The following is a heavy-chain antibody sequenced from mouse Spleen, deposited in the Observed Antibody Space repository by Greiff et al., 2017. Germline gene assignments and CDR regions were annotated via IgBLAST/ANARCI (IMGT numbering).Heavy chain of an antibody. Sequence: QVQLQQPGAELVKPGASVKLSCKASGYTFTSYWMQWVKQRPGQGLEWIGEIDPSDSYTNYNQKFKGKATLTVDTSSSTAYMQLSSLTSEDSAVYYCARGTDWFAYWGQGTLVTVSA. J-gene: IGHJ3*01. V-gene: IGHV1-50*01. CDR1: GYTFTSYW. CDR3: ARGTDWFAY. D-gene: IGHD3-3*01. CDR2: IDPSDSYT.